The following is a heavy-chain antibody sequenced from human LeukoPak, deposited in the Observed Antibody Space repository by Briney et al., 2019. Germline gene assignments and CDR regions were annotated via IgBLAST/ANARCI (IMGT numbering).Heavy chain of an antibody. J-gene: IGHJ4*02. D-gene: IGHD1-26*01. CDR1: GYTFTGYY. Sequence: GASVKVSCKASGYTFTGYYMHWVRQAPGQGLEWMGWINPNSGGTNYAQKFQGWVTMTRDTSISTAYMELSRLRSDDTAVYYCARARGVGATHKHLEIDYWGQGTLVTVSS. V-gene: IGHV1-2*04. CDR2: INPNSGGT. CDR3: ARARGVGATHKHLEIDY.